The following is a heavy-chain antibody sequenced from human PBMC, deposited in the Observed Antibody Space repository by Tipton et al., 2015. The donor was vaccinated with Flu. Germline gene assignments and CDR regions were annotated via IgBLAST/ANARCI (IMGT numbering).Heavy chain of an antibody. V-gene: IGHV4-4*07. CDR1: GGSISSYY. Sequence: TLSLTCTVSGGSISSYYWSWIRQPAGKGLEWIGRIYTSGSTNYNPSLKSRVSISVDTSKSQFSLKLNSVTAADTAIYYCAGGGGQTGLNWGQGTMVTVSP. D-gene: IGHD1-14*01. CDR2: IYTSGST. J-gene: IGHJ3*01. CDR3: AGGGGQTGLN.